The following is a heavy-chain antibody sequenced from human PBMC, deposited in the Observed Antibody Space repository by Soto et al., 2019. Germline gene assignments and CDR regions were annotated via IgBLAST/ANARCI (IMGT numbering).Heavy chain of an antibody. CDR1: GFFFRDYY. CDR2: ISGTGDTK. D-gene: IGHD3-10*01. Sequence: GGSLRLSCAAPGFFFRDYYLSWIRQAPGKGLECVAYISGTGDTKYYADSVEGRFTISRDNPKSSLYLQMNSLRAEDAAVYYCAIGGGQIYYKGLDVWGQGTTVTLL. J-gene: IGHJ6*01. CDR3: AIGGGQIYYKGLDV. V-gene: IGHV3-11*01.